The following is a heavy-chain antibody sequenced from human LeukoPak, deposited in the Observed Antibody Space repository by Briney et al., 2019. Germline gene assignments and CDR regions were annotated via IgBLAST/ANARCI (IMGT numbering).Heavy chain of an antibody. CDR1: RYTFTDYY. D-gene: IGHD6-13*01. CDR3: ARMWSTATSGWNWFDP. J-gene: IGHJ5*02. Sequence: ASVKVSCKASRYTFTDYYVYWVRQAPGQGLEWMGWINPNSGDTNYAQKFQGRVTMTRDTSISTAYMDLSSLRSDDTAMYYCARMWSTATSGWNWFDPWGQGTLVTVSS. V-gene: IGHV1-2*02. CDR2: INPNSGDT.